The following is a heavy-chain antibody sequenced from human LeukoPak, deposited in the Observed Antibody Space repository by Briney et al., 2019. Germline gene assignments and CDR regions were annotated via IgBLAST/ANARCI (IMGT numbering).Heavy chain of an antibody. V-gene: IGHV4-39*01. CDR3: ARYTYYDILTGRDY. CDR2: IYYCGST. J-gene: IGHJ4*02. D-gene: IGHD3-9*01. Sequence: SETLSLTCTVSGGSISSSSYYWGWIRQPPGKGLEWIGSIYYCGSTYYNPSLKSRVTISVDTSKNQFSLKLSSVTAADTAVYYCARYTYYDILTGRDYWGQGTLVTVSS. CDR1: GGSISSSSYY.